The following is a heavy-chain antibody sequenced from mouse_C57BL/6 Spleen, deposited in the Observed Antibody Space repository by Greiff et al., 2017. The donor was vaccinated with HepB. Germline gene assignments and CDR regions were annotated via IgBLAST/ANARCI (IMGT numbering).Heavy chain of an antibody. CDR2: IRNKANGYTT. D-gene: IGHD1-1*01. Sequence: EVMLVESGGGLVQPGGSLSLSCAASGFTFTDYYMSWVRQPPGKALEWLGFIRNKANGYTTEYSASVKGRFTISRDNSQSILYLQMNALRAEDSASYCGASPNYGGAMDYWGQGTSVTVSS. V-gene: IGHV7-3*01. CDR3: ASPNYGGAMDY. J-gene: IGHJ4*01. CDR1: GFTFTDYY.